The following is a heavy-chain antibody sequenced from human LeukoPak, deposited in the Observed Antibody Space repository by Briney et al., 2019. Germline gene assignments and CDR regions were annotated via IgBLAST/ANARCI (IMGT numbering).Heavy chain of an antibody. D-gene: IGHD3-10*02. Sequence: PGGSLRLSCVASGFAFRNYWMYWVRQGPGKGLVWLSRINPDGSTTTYADSVKGRSTISRDNAKNSLYLQMNSLRAEDTAVYYCAELGITMIGGVWGKGTTVTIPS. CDR1: GFAFRNYW. V-gene: IGHV3-74*01. J-gene: IGHJ6*04. CDR3: AELGITMIGGV. CDR2: INPDGSTT.